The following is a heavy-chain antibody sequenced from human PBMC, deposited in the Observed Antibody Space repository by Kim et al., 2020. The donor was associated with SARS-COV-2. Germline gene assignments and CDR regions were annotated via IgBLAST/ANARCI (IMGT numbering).Heavy chain of an antibody. CDR2: INHSGST. D-gene: IGHD6-6*01. CDR1: GGSFSGYY. J-gene: IGHJ4*02. CDR3: ARGGGRYSSSEGGDY. V-gene: IGHV4-34*01. Sequence: SETLSLTCAVYGGSFSGYYWSWIRQPPGKGLEWIGEINHSGSTNYNPSLKSRVTISVDTSKNQFSLKLSSVTAADTAVYYCARGGGRYSSSEGGDYWGQGTLVTVSS.